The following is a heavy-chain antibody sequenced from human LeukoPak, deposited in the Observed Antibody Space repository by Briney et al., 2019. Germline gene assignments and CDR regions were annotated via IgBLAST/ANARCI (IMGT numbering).Heavy chain of an antibody. Sequence: GGPLRLSCAASGFPFSNYDMTWVRQAPGKGLEWISYISRSSNPIKYVDSVKGRFTISRDNSKNTLYLQMNSLTAEDTAVYYCARDLGSSTSPYFQHWGQGTLVTVSS. CDR2: ISRSSNPI. CDR1: GFPFSNYD. V-gene: IGHV3-48*01. CDR3: ARDLGSSTSPYFQH. D-gene: IGHD2-2*01. J-gene: IGHJ1*01.